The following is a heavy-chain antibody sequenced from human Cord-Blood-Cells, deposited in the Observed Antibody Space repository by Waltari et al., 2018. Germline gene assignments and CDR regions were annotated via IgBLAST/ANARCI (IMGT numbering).Heavy chain of an antibody. V-gene: IGHV3-74*01. CDR1: VFTCSTYC. CDR3: ARDLAGDKGDAFDI. CDR2: INSDGSST. Sequence: VQLVESGGGLVQPGGSLRLSCAASVFTCSTYCMHWVRPAPGKGLVWVSRINSDGSSTSYADSVKGRFTISRDNAKNTLYLQINSLRAEDTAVYYCARDLAGDKGDAFDIWGQGTMVTVSS. J-gene: IGHJ3*02. D-gene: IGHD7-27*01.